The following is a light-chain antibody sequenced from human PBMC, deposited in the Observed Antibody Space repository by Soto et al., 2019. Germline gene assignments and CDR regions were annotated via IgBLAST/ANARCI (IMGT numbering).Light chain of an antibody. CDR3: QQYGDSPWT. CDR2: GAS. CDR1: QSVGSTY. Sequence: EIVLTQSPVTPSSSPGKIANLSCXXRQSVGSTYLAWYQQKPGQAPRLLIYGASSRATGIPDRFSGSGSGTDFTLTISRLEPEDFAVYYCQQYGDSPWTFGQGTKVDI. J-gene: IGKJ1*01. V-gene: IGKV3-20*01.